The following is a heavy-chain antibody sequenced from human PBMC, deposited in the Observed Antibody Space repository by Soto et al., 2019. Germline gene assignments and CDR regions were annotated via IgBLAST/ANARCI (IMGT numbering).Heavy chain of an antibody. CDR3: ARIPYYSSGSPTYYYTHV. CDR1: GFTFSNYA. J-gene: IGHJ6*03. Sequence: PGGSLRLSCAASGFTFSNYAMSWVRQAPGKGLEWVSPISGSGGSTYYADSVKGRFTISRDNSKNTLYLQMNSLRAEDTAVYYCARIPYYSSGSPTYYYTHVWGKGTTVTVS. D-gene: IGHD3-10*01. V-gene: IGHV3-23*01. CDR2: ISGSGGST.